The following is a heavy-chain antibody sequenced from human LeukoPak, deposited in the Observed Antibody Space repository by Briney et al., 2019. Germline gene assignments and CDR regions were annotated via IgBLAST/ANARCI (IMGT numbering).Heavy chain of an antibody. D-gene: IGHD2-2*01. CDR3: ARGGYCSSTRCYGMDV. CDR2: IYYSGST. CDR1: GGSISSYY. Sequence: SETLSLTCTVSGGSISSYYWSWIRQPPGKGLEWIGYIYYSGSTNYNPSLKSRVTLSVDTSKNQFSLKLSSVTAADTAVYYCARGGYCSSTRCYGMDVWGQGTTVTVSS. V-gene: IGHV4-59*01. J-gene: IGHJ6*02.